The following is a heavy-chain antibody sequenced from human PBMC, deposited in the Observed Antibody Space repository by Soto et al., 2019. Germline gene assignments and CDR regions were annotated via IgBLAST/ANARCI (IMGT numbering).Heavy chain of an antibody. V-gene: IGHV4-59*01. J-gene: IGHJ4*02. CDR3: ARGLVAARDFDY. Sequence: RSLTCTVSGGSISSYYWSWIRQPPGKGLEWIGYIYYSGSTNYNPSLKSRVTISVDTSKNQFSLKLSSVTAADTAVYYCARGLVAARDFDYWGQGTLVTVSS. D-gene: IGHD6-6*01. CDR1: GGSISSYY. CDR2: IYYSGST.